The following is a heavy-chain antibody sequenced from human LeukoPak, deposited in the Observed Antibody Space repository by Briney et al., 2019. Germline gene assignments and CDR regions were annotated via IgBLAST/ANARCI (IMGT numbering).Heavy chain of an antibody. J-gene: IGHJ4*02. Sequence: GSSLRLSCAASGFTLSSYGMHWVRQAPGKGLEWVAVISYDGSNKYYADPVKGRFTISRDNSKNTLYLQMNSLGAEDTAVYYCAKDSNAGQDYGDAGGYWGQGTLVAVSS. CDR3: AKDSNAGQDYGDAGGY. CDR2: ISYDGSNK. V-gene: IGHV3-30*18. D-gene: IGHD4-17*01. CDR1: GFTLSSYG.